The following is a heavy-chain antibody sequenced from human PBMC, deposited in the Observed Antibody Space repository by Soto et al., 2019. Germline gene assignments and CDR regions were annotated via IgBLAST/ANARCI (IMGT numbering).Heavy chain of an antibody. V-gene: IGHV1-24*01. D-gene: IGHD7-27*01. Sequence: ASVKVSCKVSGYTLTELSMHWVRQAPGKGLEWMGGFDPEDGETIYAQKFQGRVTMTEDPSTDTAYMELSSLRSEDTAVYYCAPAANWGPHDAFDIWGQGTMVTVSS. J-gene: IGHJ3*02. CDR2: FDPEDGET. CDR1: GYTLTELS. CDR3: APAANWGPHDAFDI.